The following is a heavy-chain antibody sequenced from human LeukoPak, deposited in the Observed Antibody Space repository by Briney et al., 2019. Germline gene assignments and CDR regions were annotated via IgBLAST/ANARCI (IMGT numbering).Heavy chain of an antibody. J-gene: IGHJ6*02. CDR3: ARPSFHCSSTSCYTGYGMDV. CDR2: IIPIVGTA. D-gene: IGHD2-2*02. Sequence: SVKVSCKASGGTFSSYAISWVRQAPGQELEWMGGIIPIVGTANYAQKFQGRVTITADESTSTAYMELSSLRSEDTAVYYCARPSFHCSSTSCYTGYGMDVWGQGTTVTVSS. CDR1: GGTFSSYA. V-gene: IGHV1-69*13.